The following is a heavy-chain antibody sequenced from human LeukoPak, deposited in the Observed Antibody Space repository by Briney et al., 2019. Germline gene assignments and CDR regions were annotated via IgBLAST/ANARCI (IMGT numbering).Heavy chain of an antibody. D-gene: IGHD5-12*01. Sequence: ASVKVSCKASGYTFTSYGISWVRQAPGQGLEWMGWISAYNGNTNYAQKLQGRVTMTTDTSTSTAYMELRSLRSDDTAVYYCARVVNGYSGYEGPLYYYYYMDVWGKGTTVTVSS. J-gene: IGHJ6*03. CDR1: GYTFTSYG. CDR3: ARVVNGYSGYEGPLYYYYYMDV. CDR2: ISAYNGNT. V-gene: IGHV1-18*01.